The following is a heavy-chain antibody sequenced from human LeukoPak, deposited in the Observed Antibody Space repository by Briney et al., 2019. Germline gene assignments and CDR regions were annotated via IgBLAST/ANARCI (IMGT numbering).Heavy chain of an antibody. V-gene: IGHV3-30*02. CDR3: AKDFERRELLEYFDY. Sequence: GGSLRLSCAASGFTFSSYGMHWVRQAPGKGLEWVAFIRYDGSNKYYADSVKGRFTISRDNSKNTLYLQMNSLRAEDTAVYYCAKDFERRELLEYFDYWGQGTLVTVSS. D-gene: IGHD1-26*01. J-gene: IGHJ4*02. CDR2: IRYDGSNK. CDR1: GFTFSSYG.